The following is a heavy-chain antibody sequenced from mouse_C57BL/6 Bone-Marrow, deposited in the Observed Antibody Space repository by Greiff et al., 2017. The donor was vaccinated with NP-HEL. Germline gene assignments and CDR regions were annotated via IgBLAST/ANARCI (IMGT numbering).Heavy chain of an antibody. Sequence: QVQLQQSGPELVKPGASVKISCKASGYAFSSSWMNWVKQRPGKGLEWIGRIYPGDGDTNYNGKFKGKATLTADKSSSTAYMQLSSLTSEDSAVYFCARGWLLLGNYFDYWGQGTTLTVSS. CDR3: ARGWLLLGNYFDY. CDR1: GYAFSSSW. CDR2: IYPGDGDT. V-gene: IGHV1-82*01. J-gene: IGHJ2*01. D-gene: IGHD2-3*01.